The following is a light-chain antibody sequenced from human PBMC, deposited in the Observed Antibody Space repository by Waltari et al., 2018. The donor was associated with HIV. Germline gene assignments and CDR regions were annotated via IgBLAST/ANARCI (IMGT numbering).Light chain of an antibody. J-gene: IGLJ3*02. CDR1: SRDVGGYTF. CDR3: ESYTSTSVWV. V-gene: IGLV2-14*03. CDR2: DVA. Sequence: QSALTQPASVSGSPGQSITSSCTGSSRDVGGYTFVSWYQPHPGKAPRVLINDVATRPSGVSDRFSGSRSGDTASLTISGLQPEDEADYYCESYTSTSVWVFGGGTRLTVL.